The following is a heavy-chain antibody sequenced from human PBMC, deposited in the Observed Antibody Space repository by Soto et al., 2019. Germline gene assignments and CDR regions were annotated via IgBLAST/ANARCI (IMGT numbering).Heavy chain of an antibody. V-gene: IGHV3-30-3*01. CDR1: GFTFSSYA. J-gene: IGHJ6*02. D-gene: IGHD1-1*01. Sequence: QVQLVESGGGVVQPGRSLRLSCAASGFTFSSYAMHWVRQAPGKGLACVAVISYDGSNKYYADAVKGRFTISRDNSKNTLYLKMNSLRAEDTAVYYCARDRLRYNWNDFPYYYYGMDVWGQGTTVTVSS. CDR3: ARDRLRYNWNDFPYYYYGMDV. CDR2: ISYDGSNK.